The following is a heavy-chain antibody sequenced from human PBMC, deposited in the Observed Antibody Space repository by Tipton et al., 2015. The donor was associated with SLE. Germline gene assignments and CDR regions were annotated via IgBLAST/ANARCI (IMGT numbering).Heavy chain of an antibody. CDR3: AKGGADFDS. J-gene: IGHJ4*02. Sequence: SLRLSCAASGFTFDDYAMHWVRQAPGKGLEWVSGISWNSGSIGYADSVKGRFTISRDDSKNTLYLQMNSLRTEDTAVYYCAKGGADFDSWGQGTLVTVSS. V-gene: IGHV3-9*01. CDR2: ISWNSGSI. CDR1: GFTFDDYA.